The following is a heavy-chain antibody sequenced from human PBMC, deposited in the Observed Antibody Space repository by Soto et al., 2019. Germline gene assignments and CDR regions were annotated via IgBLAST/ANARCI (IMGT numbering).Heavy chain of an antibody. D-gene: IGHD3-22*01. CDR1: GCSISSGGYY. Sequence: SETLSLTCTVSGCSISSGGYYWSWILHHPGKGLEWIGYIYYSGSTYYNPSLKSRVTISVDTSKNQFSLKLSSVTAADTAVYYWARGSDYDSRGYYGPRAQRTLVTVSS. CDR3: ARGSDYDSRGYYGP. V-gene: IGHV4-31*03. J-gene: IGHJ5*02. CDR2: IYYSGST.